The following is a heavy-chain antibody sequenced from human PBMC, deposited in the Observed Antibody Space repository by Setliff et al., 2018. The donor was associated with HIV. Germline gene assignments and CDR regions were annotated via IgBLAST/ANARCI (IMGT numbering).Heavy chain of an antibody. D-gene: IGHD3-10*01. J-gene: IGHJ4*02. V-gene: IGHV4-39*01. CDR2: IYHTGIT. Sequence: PSETLSLTCTVSGGSITRTPYYWGWIRQPPGKGLEWIGSIYHTGITYDNPSLKSRVTISVDTSKNQISLRLSSVTAADTAGYYCARLSGGMVPNYWGQGTLVTVSS. CDR1: GGSITRTPYY. CDR3: ARLSGGMVPNY.